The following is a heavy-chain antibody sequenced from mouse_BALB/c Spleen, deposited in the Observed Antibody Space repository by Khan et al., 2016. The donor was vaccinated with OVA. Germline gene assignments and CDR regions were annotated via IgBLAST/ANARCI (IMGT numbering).Heavy chain of an antibody. D-gene: IGHD1-3*01. CDR3: ARSTDNYWFAY. V-gene: IGHV9-3-1*01. J-gene: IGHJ3*01. CDR2: INTYTGES. CDR1: GYTFTNYG. Sequence: QIQLVQSGPELKKPGETVKISCKASGYTFTNYGMNWVKQAPGKGLKWMGWINTYTGESTYADDFKGRFAFSLETSASTAYLQINNLKNEDTATYCCARSTDNYWFAYWGQGTLVTVSA.